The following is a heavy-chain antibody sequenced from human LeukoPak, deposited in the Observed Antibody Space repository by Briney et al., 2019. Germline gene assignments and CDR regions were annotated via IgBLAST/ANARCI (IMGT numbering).Heavy chain of an antibody. Sequence: GASVKVSCKASGYTFTSYGISWVRQAPGQGLEWMGWISAYNGNTNYAQKFQGRVTMTRNTSISTAYMELSSLRSEDTAVYYCARGLRGIAAAGTLPWGQGTLVTVSS. V-gene: IGHV1-18*01. CDR1: GYTFTSYG. CDR3: ARGLRGIAAAGTLP. J-gene: IGHJ5*02. D-gene: IGHD6-13*01. CDR2: ISAYNGNT.